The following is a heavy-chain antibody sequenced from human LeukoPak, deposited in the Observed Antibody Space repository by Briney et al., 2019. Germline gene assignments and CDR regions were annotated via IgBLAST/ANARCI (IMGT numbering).Heavy chain of an antibody. J-gene: IGHJ4*02. CDR3: ARATRGGYDGYFDY. D-gene: IGHD5-12*01. CDR2: IYSGGST. CDR1: GFTVSSNY. Sequence: DPGGSLRLSCAASGFTVSSNYMSWVRQAPGKGLEWVSVIYSGGSTYYADSVKGRFTISRDNSKNTLYLQMNSLRAEDTAVYYCARATRGGYDGYFDYWGQGTLVTVSS. V-gene: IGHV3-66*01.